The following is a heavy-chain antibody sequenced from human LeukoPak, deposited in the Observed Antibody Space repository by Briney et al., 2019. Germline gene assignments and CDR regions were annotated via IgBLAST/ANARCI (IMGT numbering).Heavy chain of an antibody. D-gene: IGHD5-12*01. J-gene: IGHJ4*02. V-gene: IGHV3-23*01. CDR2: ISGRGDST. Sequence: PGGSLRLSCAASGFTFSSYAMSWVRQAPGKGLEWVSGISGRGDSTYSADSVKGRFTISRDNSKNTLYLQMNSLRAEDTAFYYCAKVGYSGYDSGNFDYWGLGTLVTVSS. CDR3: AKVGYSGYDSGNFDY. CDR1: GFTFSSYA.